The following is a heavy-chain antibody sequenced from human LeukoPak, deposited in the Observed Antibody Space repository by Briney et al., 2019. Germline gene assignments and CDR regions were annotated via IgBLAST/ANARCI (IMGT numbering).Heavy chain of an antibody. CDR3: VYGDYPLTN. V-gene: IGHV3-66*01. Sequence: PGGSLRISCAASGVSVTGNYWHWVRQAPGRAPEWVALLYSDGNTRYAASVTGRFTFSRDAAKTTLFLQMVNLRAEDTAQYYCVYGDYPLTNWGQGTLVTVSS. CDR1: GVSVTGNY. J-gene: IGHJ4*02. D-gene: IGHD4-17*01. CDR2: LYSDGNT.